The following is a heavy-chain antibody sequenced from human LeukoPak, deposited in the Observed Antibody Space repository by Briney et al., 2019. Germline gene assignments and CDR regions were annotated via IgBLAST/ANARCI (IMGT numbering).Heavy chain of an antibody. CDR2: IYYSGST. J-gene: IGHJ4*02. V-gene: IGHV4-39*01. CDR1: GGSISSSSYH. CDR3: ARGGGYGSSWSY. D-gene: IGHD6-13*01. Sequence: SETLSLTCTVSGGSISSSSYHWGWIRQPPGKGLEWIGSIYYSGSTYYNPSLKSRVTISVDTSENQFSLKLSSVTAADTAVYYCARGGGYGSSWSYWGQGTLVTVSS.